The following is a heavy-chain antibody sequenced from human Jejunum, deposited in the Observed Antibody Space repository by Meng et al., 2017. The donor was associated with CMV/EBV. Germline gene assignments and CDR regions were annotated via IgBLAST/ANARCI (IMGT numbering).Heavy chain of an antibody. CDR2: IYTSGST. V-gene: IGHV4-4*07. CDR3: ARESGSYYWFDP. J-gene: IGHJ5*02. Sequence: QVPLQDAGPGLVKSSETLSLTFFVSAGPISDYYWSWIRQPAGKGLEWIGRIYTSGSTHYNPSLKSRLTMSVDLAKNQISLKLSSVTAADTAVYYCARESGSYYWFDPWGQGTLVTVSS. CDR1: AGPISDYY. D-gene: IGHD1-26*01.